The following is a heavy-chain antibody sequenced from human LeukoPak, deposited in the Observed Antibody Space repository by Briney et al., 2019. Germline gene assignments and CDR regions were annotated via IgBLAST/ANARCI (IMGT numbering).Heavy chain of an antibody. CDR3: ARKRPYYYDSSGRTLDY. V-gene: IGHV4-34*01. D-gene: IGHD3-22*01. Sequence: SETLPLTCAVYGGSFSGYYWSWIRQPPGKGLEWIGEINHSGSTNYNPSLKSRVTISVDTSKNQFSLKLSSVTAADTAVYYCARKRPYYYDSSGRTLDYWGQGTLVTVSS. CDR2: INHSGST. J-gene: IGHJ4*02. CDR1: GGSFSGYY.